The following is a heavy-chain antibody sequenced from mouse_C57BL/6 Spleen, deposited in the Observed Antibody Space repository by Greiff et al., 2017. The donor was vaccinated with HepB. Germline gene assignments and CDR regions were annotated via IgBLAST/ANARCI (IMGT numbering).Heavy chain of an antibody. Sequence: EVKLVESGPGLAKPSQTLSLTCSVTGYSITSDYWNWIRKFPGNKLEYMGYISYSGSTYYNPSLKSRISITRDTSKNQYYLQLNSVTTEDTATYYCARFTTVVAEDWYFDVWGTGTTVTVSS. J-gene: IGHJ1*03. V-gene: IGHV3-8*01. CDR2: ISYSGST. CDR1: GYSITSDY. CDR3: ARFTTVVAEDWYFDV. D-gene: IGHD1-1*01.